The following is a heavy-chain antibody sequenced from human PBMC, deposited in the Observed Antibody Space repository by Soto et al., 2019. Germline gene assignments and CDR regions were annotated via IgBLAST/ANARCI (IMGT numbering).Heavy chain of an antibody. CDR1: GFTFSSYG. V-gene: IGHV3-33*01. J-gene: IGHJ4*02. CDR3: AAGGILTGYYQQTPFVFDY. D-gene: IGHD3-9*01. CDR2: IWYDGSNK. Sequence: GGSLRLSCSASGFTFSSYGMRWVRQAPGKGLEWVAVIWYDGSNKYYADSVKGRFTISRDNSKNTLYLQMNSLRAEDTAVYYCAAGGILTGYYQQTPFVFDYWGQGTLVTVSS.